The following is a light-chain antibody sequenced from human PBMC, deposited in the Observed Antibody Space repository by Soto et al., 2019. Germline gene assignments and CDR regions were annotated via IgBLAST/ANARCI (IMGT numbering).Light chain of an antibody. CDR1: QSVDSSF. Sequence: EIVLTQSPGSLSLSPRERATLSCRASQSVDSSFFAWYQQKPGQAPRLLIYGASNRSTGIPDRFSGRGSGTDFTLTITRLEPEDFAVYYFQQYVSSVTFGQGTKVEIK. CDR3: QQYVSSVT. J-gene: IGKJ1*01. CDR2: GAS. V-gene: IGKV3-20*01.